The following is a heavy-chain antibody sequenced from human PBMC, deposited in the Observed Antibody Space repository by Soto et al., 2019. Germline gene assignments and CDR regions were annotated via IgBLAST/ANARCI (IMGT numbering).Heavy chain of an antibody. CDR2: INHSGST. CDR1: GGSFSGYY. V-gene: IGHV4-34*01. J-gene: IGHJ4*02. D-gene: IGHD3-10*01. CDR3: ARGGGYYGSGSYYPRLKFDY. Sequence: SETLSLTCAVYGGSFSGYYWSWIRQPPGKGLEWIGEINHSGSTNYNPSLKSRVTISVDTSKNQFSLKLSSVTAADTAVYYCARGGGYYGSGSYYPRLKFDYWGQGTLVTVSS.